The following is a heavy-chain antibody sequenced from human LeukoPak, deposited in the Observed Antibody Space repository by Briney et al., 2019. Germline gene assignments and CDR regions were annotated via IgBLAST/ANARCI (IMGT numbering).Heavy chain of an antibody. Sequence: ASVKVSCKASGYTFTSYYMHWVRQAPGQGLEWMGWINPNSGGTNYAQKFQGRVTMTRDTSISTAYMELSRLRSDDTAVYYCASDQTSPSSLLWFGELSQGYFDYWGQGTLVTVSS. CDR1: GYTFTSYY. D-gene: IGHD3-10*01. J-gene: IGHJ4*02. CDR3: ASDQTSPSSLLWFGELSQGYFDY. CDR2: INPNSGGT. V-gene: IGHV1-2*02.